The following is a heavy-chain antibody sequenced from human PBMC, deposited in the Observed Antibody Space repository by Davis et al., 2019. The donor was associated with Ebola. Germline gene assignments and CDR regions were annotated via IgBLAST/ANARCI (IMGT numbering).Heavy chain of an antibody. Sequence: PGGSLRLSCAASGFTFSSYAMHWVRQAPGKGLEYVSAISSNGGSTYYANSVKGRFTISRDNSKNTLYLQMGSLRAEDMAVYYCARKLGHDYRFDPWGQGTLVTVSS. CDR2: ISSNGGST. V-gene: IGHV3-64*01. J-gene: IGHJ5*02. D-gene: IGHD7-27*01. CDR1: GFTFSSYA. CDR3: ARKLGHDYRFDP.